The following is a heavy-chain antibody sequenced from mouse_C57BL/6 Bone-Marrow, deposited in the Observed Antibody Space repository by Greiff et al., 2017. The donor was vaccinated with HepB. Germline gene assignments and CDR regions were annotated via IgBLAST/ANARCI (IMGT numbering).Heavy chain of an antibody. Sequence: QVQLQQPGAELVKPGASVKLSCKASGYTFTSYWMHWVKQRPGQGLEWIGMIHPNSGSTNYNEKFKSKARLTVDKSSSTAYMQLSSLTSEDSAVYYCAKMGGSPFAYWGHGTLVTVSA. D-gene: IGHD1-1*01. J-gene: IGHJ3*01. CDR2: IHPNSGST. V-gene: IGHV1-64*01. CDR3: AKMGGSPFAY. CDR1: GYTFTSYW.